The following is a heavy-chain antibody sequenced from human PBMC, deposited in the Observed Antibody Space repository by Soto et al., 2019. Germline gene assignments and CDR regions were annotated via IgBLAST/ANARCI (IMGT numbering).Heavy chain of an antibody. J-gene: IGHJ2*01. CDR3: AGSGYSSGWYHWYFDF. CDR2: INAGNGNT. Sequence: QVHLVQSGAEVKKPGASVKVSCKASGYTFSNYGIHWVRQAPGQRLEWMGWINAGNGNTMYSEKFQGRVTITSDTSTRTVYMDLSSLRSEDTSVYYCAGSGYSSGWYHWYFDFWGRGTLVTVSS. CDR1: GYTFSNYG. D-gene: IGHD6-19*01. V-gene: IGHV1-3*01.